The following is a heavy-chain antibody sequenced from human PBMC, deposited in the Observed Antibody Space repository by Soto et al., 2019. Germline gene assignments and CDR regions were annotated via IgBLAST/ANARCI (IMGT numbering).Heavy chain of an antibody. CDR1: GYTFRNFG. CDR3: ARENSYFDY. J-gene: IGHJ4*02. V-gene: IGHV1-18*01. Sequence: QIQLLQSGAEVKKPGASVKVTCKASGYTFRNFGISWVRQAPGQGLEWMGWISAYNANANHAQKCQGRLTMTADTSTSTAYMELRSLRSDDTAVYYCARENSYFDYWGQGTLVTVSS. CDR2: ISAYNANA.